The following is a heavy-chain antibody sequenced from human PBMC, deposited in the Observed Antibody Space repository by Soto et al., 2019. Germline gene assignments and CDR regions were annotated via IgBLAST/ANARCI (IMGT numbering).Heavy chain of an antibody. V-gene: IGHV3-30-3*01. D-gene: IGHD2-15*01. CDR3: ARVPGVVVVAATHYYYGMDV. J-gene: IGHJ6*02. CDR2: ISYDGSNK. CDR1: GFTFSSYA. Sequence: ESGGGVVQPGRSLRLSCAASGFTFSSYAMHWVRQAPGKGLEWVAVISYDGSNKYYADSVKGRFTISRDNSKNTLYLQMNSLRAEDTAVYYWARVPGVVVVAATHYYYGMDVWGQGTTVTVSS.